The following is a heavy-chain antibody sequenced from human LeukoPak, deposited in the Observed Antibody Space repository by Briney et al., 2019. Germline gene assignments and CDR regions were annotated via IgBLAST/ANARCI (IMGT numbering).Heavy chain of an antibody. V-gene: IGHV4-4*07. D-gene: IGHD4-11*01. CDR2: IYTSGST. Sequence: SETLSLTCTVSGGSISSYYWSWIRQPAGKGLEWIGRIYTSGSTNYNPSLKSRVTMSVDTSKNQFSLKLSSLTAADTAVYYCARDFDSNYGLNWFDPWGQGTLVTVSS. CDR1: GGSISSYY. CDR3: ARDFDSNYGLNWFDP. J-gene: IGHJ5*02.